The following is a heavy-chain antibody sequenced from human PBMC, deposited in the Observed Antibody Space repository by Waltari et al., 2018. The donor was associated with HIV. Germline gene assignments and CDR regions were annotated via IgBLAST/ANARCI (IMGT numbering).Heavy chain of an antibody. Sequence: QVQLLQSGAEVKKPGASLKVSCKASGYSFTRYGIRWVRQAPGQGLEWIGWISVYNYNTKYAQKIQDRLNMTTDSPTSTAYMELRSLRSDDTAVYYWARAPMTTVTSRGFDIWGQGTMVIVSS. V-gene: IGHV1-18*01. D-gene: IGHD4-17*01. CDR3: ARAPMTTVTSRGFDI. CDR2: ISVYNYNT. CDR1: GYSFTRYG. J-gene: IGHJ3*02.